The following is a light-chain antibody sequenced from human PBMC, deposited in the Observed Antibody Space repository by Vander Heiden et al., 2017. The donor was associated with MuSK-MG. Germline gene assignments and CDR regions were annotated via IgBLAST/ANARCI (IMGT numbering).Light chain of an antibody. V-gene: IGLV3-21*02. CDR3: QVWDRDTDHRV. Sequence: SYELTQPSSVSLAPGQPARLTCGGNNIGSKSVHWYQQKPGQAPVLVVYDDDDRPAGIPERFSGSNTGNTATLTSSSVEAGDEADYYCQVWDRDTDHRVFGGGTKLTVL. CDR1: NIGSKS. J-gene: IGLJ2*01. CDR2: DDD.